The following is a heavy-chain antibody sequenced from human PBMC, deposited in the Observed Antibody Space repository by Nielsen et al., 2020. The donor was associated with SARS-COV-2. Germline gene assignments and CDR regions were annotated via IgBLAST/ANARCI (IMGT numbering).Heavy chain of an antibody. CDR3: AREGLDYVDTPGFSFDY. CDR2: ISRSSSTI. J-gene: IGHJ4*02. CDR1: GGSVSSND. D-gene: IGHD4-17*01. V-gene: IGHV3-48*01. Sequence: ETLSLTCAVSGGSVSSNDWWTWVRQAPGKGLERVSYISRSSSTIYYADSVKGRFTISRDDAKNSLYLQMNSLRAEDTAVYYCAREGLDYVDTPGFSFDYWGQGTLVTVSS.